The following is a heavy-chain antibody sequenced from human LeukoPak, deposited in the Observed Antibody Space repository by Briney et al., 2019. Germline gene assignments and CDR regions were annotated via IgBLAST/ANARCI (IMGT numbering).Heavy chain of an antibody. CDR3: ARESEYYGSGSYYINDY. V-gene: IGHV3-21*01. D-gene: IGHD3-10*01. CDR1: GFTFSSYR. CDR2: LSGSSSYI. Sequence: GESLRLSCAASGFTFSSYRMSWVRQAPGKGLEWVSSLSGSSSYIYYADSLQGRFTISRDNAKNSLYLQMNSLRAEDTALYFCARESEYYGSGSYYINDYWGQGTLVTVSS. J-gene: IGHJ4*02.